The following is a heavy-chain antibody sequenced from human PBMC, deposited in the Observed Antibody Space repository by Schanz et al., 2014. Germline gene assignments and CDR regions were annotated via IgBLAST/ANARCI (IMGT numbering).Heavy chain of an antibody. V-gene: IGHV3-7*02. CDR2: IKQDGSEK. Sequence: EVQLVESGGGLVQPGGSLRLSCGASGFTFSKYWMRWVRQAPGKGLEWVANIKQDGSEKYYVDAVKGRFTISRDNAKNSMYLHMKSLRDEDTAVYYCARPRFDYGEVDYWGQGTLVTVSS. D-gene: IGHD4-17*01. J-gene: IGHJ4*02. CDR3: ARPRFDYGEVDY. CDR1: GFTFSKYW.